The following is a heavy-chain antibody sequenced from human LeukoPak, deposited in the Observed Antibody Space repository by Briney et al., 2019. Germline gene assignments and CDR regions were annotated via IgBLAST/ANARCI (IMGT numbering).Heavy chain of an antibody. CDR1: GGSVSSTNW. V-gene: IGHV4-4*02. CDR2: VHLSGRT. Sequence: SETLSLTCGVSGGSVSSTNWWTWVRQPPGEGLEWIGEVHLSGRTNYNPSLESRVTMSVDMSENHISLKLTSVTAADTAVYYCAREGGPYRPLDYSGQGTLVTVSS. J-gene: IGHJ4*02. CDR3: AREGGPYRPLDY.